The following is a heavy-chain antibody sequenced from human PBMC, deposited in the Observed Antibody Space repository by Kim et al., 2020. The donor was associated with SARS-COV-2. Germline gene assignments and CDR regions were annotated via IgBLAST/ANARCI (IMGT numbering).Heavy chain of an antibody. Sequence: NPSLKSRVTISVDTSKNQFSLKLSSVTAADTAVYYCARLYGDYEAYYFDYWGQGTLVTVSS. J-gene: IGHJ4*02. CDR3: ARLYGDYEAYYFDY. V-gene: IGHV4-59*08. D-gene: IGHD4-17*01.